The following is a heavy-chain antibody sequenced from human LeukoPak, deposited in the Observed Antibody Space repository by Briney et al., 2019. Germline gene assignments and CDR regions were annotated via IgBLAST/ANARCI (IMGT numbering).Heavy chain of an antibody. V-gene: IGHV4-59*08. Sequence: PSETLSLTCTVSGGSISSYYWSWTRQPPGKGLEWIGYIYYSGSTNYNPSLKSRVTISVDTSKNQFSLKLSSVTAADTAVYYCARATFDYYMDVWGKGTTVTVSS. CDR1: GGSISSYY. D-gene: IGHD2/OR15-2a*01. CDR2: IYYSGST. J-gene: IGHJ6*03. CDR3: ARATFDYYMDV.